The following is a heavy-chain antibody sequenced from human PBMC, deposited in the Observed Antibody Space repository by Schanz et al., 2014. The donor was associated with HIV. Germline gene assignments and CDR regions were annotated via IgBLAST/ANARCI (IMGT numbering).Heavy chain of an antibody. V-gene: IGHV1-2*02. CDR1: GYTFTDYF. Sequence: QVQLVQSGAEVKKPGASVKVSCKASGYTFTDYFVHWVRQAPGQGLEWMAWVKPNSGETKFAQKFQGRVTMTRDTSTSTVYMQLSSLRSEDTAVYYCARSETIAARPVWYFDLWGRGTLVTVSS. CDR2: VKPNSGET. CDR3: ARSETIAARPVWYFDL. D-gene: IGHD6-6*01. J-gene: IGHJ2*01.